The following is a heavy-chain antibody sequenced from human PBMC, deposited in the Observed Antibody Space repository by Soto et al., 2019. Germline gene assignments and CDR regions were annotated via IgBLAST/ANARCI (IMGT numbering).Heavy chain of an antibody. CDR3: AHRPSSCSGGSCYSGFDY. D-gene: IGHD2-15*01. J-gene: IGHJ4*02. CDR1: GFSLSTSGVG. CDR2: IYWDDDK. V-gene: IGHV2-5*02. Sequence: QITLKESGPTLVKPTQTLTLTCTFSGFSLSTSGVGVGWIRQPPGKALEWLALIYWDDDKHYSPSLKSRLTITKDTSKNQVVLTMTNMDPVDTATYYCAHRPSSCSGGSCYSGFDYWGQGTLVTVSS.